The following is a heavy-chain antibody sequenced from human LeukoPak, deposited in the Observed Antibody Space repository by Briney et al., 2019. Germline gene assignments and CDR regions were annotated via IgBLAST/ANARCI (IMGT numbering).Heavy chain of an antibody. CDR3: AKELRSHTGWPFDY. V-gene: IGHV3-23*01. Sequence: PGGSLRLSCAASGFTFRSYTMSWVRQAPRGGLEWVSAIDGLGYSTYYVDSVNGRFTISRDNSQNTLYLEMNSLTAEDTAVYYCAKELRSHTGWPFDYWGQGALVTVSS. CDR1: GFTFRSYT. CDR2: IDGLGYST. J-gene: IGHJ4*02. D-gene: IGHD6-19*01.